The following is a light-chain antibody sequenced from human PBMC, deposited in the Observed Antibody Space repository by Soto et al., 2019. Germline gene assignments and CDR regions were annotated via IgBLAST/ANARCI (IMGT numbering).Light chain of an antibody. CDR1: QDISNY. CDR3: QQYTTYPYT. CDR2: DAS. V-gene: IGKV1-16*01. J-gene: IGKJ2*01. Sequence: DIQMTQSPSSLSASVGDRVTITCQASQDISNYLNWYQQKPGKAPNLLIYDASRLQSGIPSRFSGSGSGTEFTLTISSLQPDDFATYYCQQYTTYPYTFGQGTKLEIK.